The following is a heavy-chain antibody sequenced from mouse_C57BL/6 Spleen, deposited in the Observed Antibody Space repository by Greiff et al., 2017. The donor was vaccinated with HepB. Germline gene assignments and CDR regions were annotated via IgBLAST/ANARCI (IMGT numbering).Heavy chain of an antibody. CDR2: INPNNGGT. V-gene: IGHV1-26*01. Sequence: VQLKQSGPELVKPGASVKISCKASGYTFTDYYMNWVKQSHGKSLEWIGDINPNNGGTSYNQKFKGKATLTVDKSSSTAYMELRSLTSEDSAVYYCARYYYGRVFAYWGQGTLVTVSA. D-gene: IGHD1-1*01. CDR1: GYTFTDYY. CDR3: ARYYYGRVFAY. J-gene: IGHJ3*01.